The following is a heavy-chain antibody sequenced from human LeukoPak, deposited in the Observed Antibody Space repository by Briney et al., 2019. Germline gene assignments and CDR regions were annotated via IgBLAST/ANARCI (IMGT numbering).Heavy chain of an antibody. D-gene: IGHD3-10*01. J-gene: IGHJ4*02. CDR1: GFTFSSYE. CDR2: ISGSGSTI. Sequence: GGSLRLSCAASGFTFSSYEMNWVRQAPGKGLEWVSYISGSGSTIYYADSVKGRFTISRDNAKNSLYLQMNSLRAEDTAVYYCARAGGNNILWFEPSYYFDYWGQGTLVTVSS. V-gene: IGHV3-48*03. CDR3: ARAGGNNILWFEPSYYFDY.